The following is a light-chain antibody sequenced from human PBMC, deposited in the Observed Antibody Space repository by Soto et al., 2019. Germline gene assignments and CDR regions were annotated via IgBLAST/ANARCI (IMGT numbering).Light chain of an antibody. Sequence: DIVMTQSPLSLPVTPGEPASISCRSSQSLLHRNGYNHLDWYLQKPGQSPQLLIYLGSDRASGVPDRFSGSGSGTDFTLKISRVEADDVGVYYCMQALQTPRTFSQGTRVEIK. CDR2: LGS. V-gene: IGKV2-28*01. J-gene: IGKJ1*01. CDR3: MQALQTPRT. CDR1: QSLLHRNGYNH.